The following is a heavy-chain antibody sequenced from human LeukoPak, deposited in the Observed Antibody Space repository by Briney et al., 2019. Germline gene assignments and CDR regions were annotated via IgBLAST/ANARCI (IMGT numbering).Heavy chain of an antibody. J-gene: IGHJ4*01. D-gene: IGHD3-10*01. CDR2: VTTSGANT. Sequence: GGSLRLSCAASGFTFTTYAMCWVRQAPGKGLEWVSSVTTSGANTYYADSARGRFTISRDNSRNTLFLQMNSLRAEDTAVYYCATYYYGSGSYYSFDYWGQGTLVTVSS. CDR3: ATYYYGSGSYYSFDY. CDR1: GFTFTTYA. V-gene: IGHV3-23*01.